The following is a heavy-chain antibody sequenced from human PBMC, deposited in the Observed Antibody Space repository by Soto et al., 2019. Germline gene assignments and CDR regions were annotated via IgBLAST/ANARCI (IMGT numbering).Heavy chain of an antibody. CDR1: GFTFSSYG. J-gene: IGHJ4*02. CDR3: ARDQEGYSSSTALDY. Sequence: GGSLRLSCAASGFTFSSYGMHWVRQAPGKGLEWVAVIWYDGSNKYYADSVKGRFTISRDNSKNTLYLQMNSLRAEDTAVYYCARDQEGYSSSTALDYWGQGTLVTVSS. V-gene: IGHV3-33*01. D-gene: IGHD6-6*01. CDR2: IWYDGSNK.